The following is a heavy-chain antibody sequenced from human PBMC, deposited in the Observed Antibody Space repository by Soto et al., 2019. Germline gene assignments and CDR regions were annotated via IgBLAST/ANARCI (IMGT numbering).Heavy chain of an antibody. J-gene: IGHJ6*02. CDR2: ISYDGSNK. CDR3: ARDLEYCSGGNCYDRYGMDV. V-gene: IGHV3-30-3*01. Sequence: PGGSLRLSCAASGLTFYIYAMHGVRQAPGKGLEWVAVISYDGSNKYYADSVKGRFTISRDNSENTLYLQMNSLRAEDTAVYYCARDLEYCSGGNCYDRYGMDVWGHGSTVTV. D-gene: IGHD2-15*01. CDR1: GLTFYIYA.